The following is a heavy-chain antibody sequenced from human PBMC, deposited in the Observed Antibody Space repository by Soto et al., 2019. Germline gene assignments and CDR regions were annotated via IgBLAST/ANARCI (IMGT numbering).Heavy chain of an antibody. Sequence: QVQLVKSGAEVKKPGASVKVSCKASGYTFTIYAISWVRQAPGQGLEWVGWISAYNGNTNYAQKLQGRVTMTTDTSTSTAYMELRSLRSDDTAMYYCARDAAAGLNDYWGQGTLVTVSS. J-gene: IGHJ4*02. CDR2: ISAYNGNT. CDR3: ARDAAAGLNDY. D-gene: IGHD6-13*01. CDR1: GYTFTIYA. V-gene: IGHV1-18*01.